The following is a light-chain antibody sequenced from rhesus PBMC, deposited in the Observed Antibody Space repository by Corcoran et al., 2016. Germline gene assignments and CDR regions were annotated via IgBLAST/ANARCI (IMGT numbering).Light chain of an antibody. CDR2: KAS. CDR1: QGISSW. CDR3: QQYDSRPWT. Sequence: DIQMTQSPSSLSASVGDTVTITCRASQGISSWLAWYQQKPGKTPKLLIYKASSLQSGVPSRFSGSRSGTDFTLTISSLQSEDFATYYCQQYDSRPWTFGQGTKVDIK. V-gene: IGKV1-22*01. J-gene: IGKJ1*01.